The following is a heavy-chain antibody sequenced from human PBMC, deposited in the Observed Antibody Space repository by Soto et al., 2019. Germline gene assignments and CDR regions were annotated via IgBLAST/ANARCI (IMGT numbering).Heavy chain of an antibody. D-gene: IGHD5-12*01. J-gene: IGHJ4*02. Sequence: QLQLQESGSGLVKPSQTLSLTCAVSGGSISSGGYSWSWIRQPPGKGLEWIGYIYHSGSTYYNPSLNSRVTIAVDRSKTQFSLKLSSVTAADTAVYSCAAGGGLPRYYWGQGTLVTVSS. V-gene: IGHV4-30-2*01. CDR2: IYHSGST. CDR3: AAGGGLPRYY. CDR1: GGSISSGGYS.